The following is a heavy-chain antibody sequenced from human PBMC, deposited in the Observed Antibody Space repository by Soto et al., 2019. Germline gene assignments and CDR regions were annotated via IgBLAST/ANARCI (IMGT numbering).Heavy chain of an antibody. J-gene: IGHJ4*02. CDR2: VYYTGTT. Sequence: SETLSLTCSVSGGSISSGDYYWSWIRQHPGKGLEWIGFVYYTGTTYYKPSLKSRVSISLETSKNQFSLNLRYVTAADTAVYYCARMFAVVGGPFDYWGQGALVTVSS. V-gene: IGHV4-31*03. CDR3: ARMFAVVGGPFDY. D-gene: IGHD3-16*01. CDR1: GGSISSGDYY.